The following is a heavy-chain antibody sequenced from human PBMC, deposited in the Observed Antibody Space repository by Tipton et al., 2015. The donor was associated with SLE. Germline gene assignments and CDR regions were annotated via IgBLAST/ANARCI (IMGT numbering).Heavy chain of an antibody. CDR2: IYSGGST. J-gene: IGHJ6*03. Sequence: SLRLSCAVSGITVGTNYMSWVRQAPGKGLEWVSVIYSGGSTYYRDSVKGRFIISRDNSKNTLYLQMSGLRAEDTAVYYCARDFPPITMIGYYYYMDVWGKGTTVTVSS. CDR3: ARDFPPITMIGYYYYMDV. CDR1: GITVGTNY. V-gene: IGHV3-66*01. D-gene: IGHD3-22*01.